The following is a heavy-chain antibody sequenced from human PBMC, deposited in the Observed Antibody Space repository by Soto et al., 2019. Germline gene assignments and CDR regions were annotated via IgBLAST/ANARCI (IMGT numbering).Heavy chain of an antibody. Sequence: VQLLESGGGLVQTGGSLRLSCAASGFTFSTYAMSWVHQAPGKGLEWVSTISGSADATFYADSVKGRFAIFRDNSRTMFYLQMNSLRAEDTAVYYCAKGGDGYCSTTSCLFHFDYWGPGTLATVSS. V-gene: IGHV3-23*01. CDR3: AKGGDGYCSTTSCLFHFDY. CDR1: GFTFSTYA. J-gene: IGHJ4*02. D-gene: IGHD2-2*01. CDR2: ISGSADAT.